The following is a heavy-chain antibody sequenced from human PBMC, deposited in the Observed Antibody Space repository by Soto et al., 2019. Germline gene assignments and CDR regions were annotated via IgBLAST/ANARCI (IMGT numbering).Heavy chain of an antibody. CDR1: GFTFSSYA. V-gene: IGHV3-23*01. D-gene: IGHD2-15*01. Sequence: GVSLRLSCAASGFTFSSYAMSWVRQSPGKGLEWVSSISGSGGGTYYADSVKGRFTISRDNSKNTLYLQMNSLRAEETAVYYCARGRYCSGGSCSIFDYWGQGTLVTVSS. J-gene: IGHJ4*02. CDR3: ARGRYCSGGSCSIFDY. CDR2: ISGSGGGT.